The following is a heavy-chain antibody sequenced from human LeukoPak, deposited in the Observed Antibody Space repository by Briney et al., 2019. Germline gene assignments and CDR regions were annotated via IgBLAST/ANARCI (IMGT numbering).Heavy chain of an antibody. Sequence: GRSLRLSCAASGFTFSSYAMHWVRQAPGKGLEWVAVISYDGSNKYYSDSVKGRFTISRDNSKNTLYLQMNSLRAEDTAVYYCARVAAAGTFSGRMDVWGKGTTVTVSS. CDR2: ISYDGSNK. CDR3: ARVAAAGTFSGRMDV. J-gene: IGHJ6*04. V-gene: IGHV3-30*04. CDR1: GFTFSSYA. D-gene: IGHD6-13*01.